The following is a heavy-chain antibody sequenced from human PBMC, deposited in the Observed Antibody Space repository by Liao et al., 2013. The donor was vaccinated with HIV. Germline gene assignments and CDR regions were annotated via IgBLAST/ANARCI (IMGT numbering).Heavy chain of an antibody. V-gene: IGHV4-34*01. CDR1: GDTYSGYY. CDR3: ARDREDWNYGHYYYYMDV. CDR2: IDHTGTI. Sequence: QVQLQQWGAGLLKPSETLSLTCAVYGDTYSGYYWNWVRHLPGKGLEWIGDIDHTGTIEFNPSLQSRVTISVDTSKRQLSLRLTSVTAADTAVYYCARDREDWNYGHYYYYMDVWGKGTTVTVSS. J-gene: IGHJ6*03. D-gene: IGHD1-7*01.